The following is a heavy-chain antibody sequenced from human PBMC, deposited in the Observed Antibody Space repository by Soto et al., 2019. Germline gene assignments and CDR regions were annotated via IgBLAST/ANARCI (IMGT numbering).Heavy chain of an antibody. V-gene: IGHV3-48*01. D-gene: IGHD6-13*01. CDR2: INPRGLTK. Sequence: VQLVESGGALVQPGGSLRLSCAASGYSFDAYIMNWVRQTPGKGLEWVSSINPRGLTKFYADSVRGRFTISRDDASSSLFLKMNSLRAEDTAVYYCAPWYGNHYFGLDVWGQGTTVTVSS. CDR1: GYSFDAYI. J-gene: IGHJ6*02. CDR3: APWYGNHYFGLDV.